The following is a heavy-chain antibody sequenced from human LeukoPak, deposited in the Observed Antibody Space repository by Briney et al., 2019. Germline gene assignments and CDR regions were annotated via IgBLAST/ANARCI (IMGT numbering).Heavy chain of an antibody. CDR1: GFTVSSNY. J-gene: IGHJ3*02. CDR3: ARGGSPPEALGDVFDI. D-gene: IGHD1-26*01. CDR2: INSDGSST. Sequence: GGSLRLSCAASGFTVSSNYMSWVRQAPGKGPVWVSRINSDGSSTIYADSVKGRFTISRDNAKNTVFLQMNGLRAEDTAVYYCARGGSPPEALGDVFDIWGQGTMVTVSS. V-gene: IGHV3-74*01.